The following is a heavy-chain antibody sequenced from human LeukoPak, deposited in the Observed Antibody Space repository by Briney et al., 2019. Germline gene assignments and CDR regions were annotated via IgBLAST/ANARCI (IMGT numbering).Heavy chain of an antibody. D-gene: IGHD6-19*01. V-gene: IGHV4-59*01. J-gene: IGHJ5*02. Sequence: SETLSLTCTVSGGSISSYYWSWIRQPPGKGLEWIGYIYYSGSTNYNPSLKNRVTISVDTSKNQFSLKLSSVTAADTAVYYCARVAVAAHGSNWFDPWGQGTLVTVSS. CDR2: IYYSGST. CDR3: ARVAVAAHGSNWFDP. CDR1: GGSISSYY.